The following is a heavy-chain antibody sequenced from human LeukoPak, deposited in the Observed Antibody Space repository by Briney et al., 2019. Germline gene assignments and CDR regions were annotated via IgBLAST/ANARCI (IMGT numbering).Heavy chain of an antibody. D-gene: IGHD1/OR15-1a*01. J-gene: IGHJ3*01. Sequence: VASVKVSCKASGYTFTGYYMHWVRQAPGQGLDWVGWINPTSGATNYAQKFQGRVTMTRDTSNNTSYMELSRLRSDDTAVYYCAREFRTTTWSFDAFDLWGQGTMVTVSS. V-gene: IGHV1-2*02. CDR2: INPTSGAT. CDR3: AREFRTTTWSFDAFDL. CDR1: GYTFTGYY.